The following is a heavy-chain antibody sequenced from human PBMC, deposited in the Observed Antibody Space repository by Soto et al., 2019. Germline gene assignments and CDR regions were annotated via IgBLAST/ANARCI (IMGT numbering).Heavy chain of an antibody. J-gene: IGHJ6*02. CDR3: ANYQTEDSSSRYYYGMDV. Sequence: PCGCMRLSCAACGFTFSSYVMSWVRQAPGKGLEWVSAISGSGGSTYYADSVKGRFTISRDNSKTTLYLQMNSLRAEDTAVYYCANYQTEDSSSRYYYGMDVWGQGTTVTVSS. V-gene: IGHV3-23*01. CDR1: GFTFSSYV. CDR2: ISGSGGST. D-gene: IGHD6-6*01.